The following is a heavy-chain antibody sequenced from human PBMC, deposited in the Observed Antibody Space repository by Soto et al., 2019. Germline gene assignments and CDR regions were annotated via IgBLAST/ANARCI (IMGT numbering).Heavy chain of an antibody. CDR1: GGSISSYY. CDR3: ARGGWLQSRRYFDY. D-gene: IGHD5-12*01. CDR2: IYTSGST. Sequence: QVQLQESGPGLVKPSETLSLTCTVSGGSISSYYWSWIRQPAGKGLEWIGRIYTSGSTNYNPSLKSRVTMSVDTSKNQFSLKLSSVTAADTAVYYCARGGWLQSRRYFDYWGQGTLVTVSS. V-gene: IGHV4-4*07. J-gene: IGHJ4*02.